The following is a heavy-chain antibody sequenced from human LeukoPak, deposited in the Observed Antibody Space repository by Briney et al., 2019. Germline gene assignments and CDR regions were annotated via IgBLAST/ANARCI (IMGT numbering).Heavy chain of an antibody. D-gene: IGHD6-13*01. V-gene: IGHV4-39*01. CDR3: ARLSSSWIVDY. Sequence: PSETLPLTCTVSGGSISSSSYYWGWIRQPPGKGLEWIGSIYYSGSTYYNPSLKSRVTISVDTSKNQFSLKLSSVTAADTAVYYCARLSSSWIVDYWGQGTLVTVSS. CDR2: IYYSGST. CDR1: GGSISSSSYY. J-gene: IGHJ4*02.